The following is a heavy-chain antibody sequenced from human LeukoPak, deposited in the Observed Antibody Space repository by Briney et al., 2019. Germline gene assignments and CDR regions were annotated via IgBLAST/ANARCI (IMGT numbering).Heavy chain of an antibody. V-gene: IGHV4-34*01. CDR2: INHSGST. D-gene: IGHD1-26*01. J-gene: IGHJ4*02. CDR1: GGSFSGYY. CDR3: ARGFRGSGSYDY. Sequence: SETLSLTCAVYGGSFSGYYWSWIRQPPGKGLEWIGEINHSGSTNYNPSLKSRVTISVDTSKNQFSLKLSSVTAADTAVYYCARGFRGSGSYDYWGQGTLVTVS.